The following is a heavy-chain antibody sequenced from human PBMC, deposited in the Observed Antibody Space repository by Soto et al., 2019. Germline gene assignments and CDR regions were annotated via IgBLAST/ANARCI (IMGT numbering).Heavy chain of an antibody. CDR1: GGSISSGGYY. J-gene: IGHJ6*03. CDR3: ASGGCSSTSCYSYNGYYYYYMDV. V-gene: IGHV4-31*03. Sequence: SETLSLTCTVSGGSISSGGYYWSWIRQHPGKGLEWIGYIYYSGSTYYNPSLKSRVTISVDTSKNQFSLKLSSVTAADSAVYYCASGGCSSTSCYSYNGYYYYYMDVWGKGTTVTVSS. CDR2: IYYSGST. D-gene: IGHD2-2*01.